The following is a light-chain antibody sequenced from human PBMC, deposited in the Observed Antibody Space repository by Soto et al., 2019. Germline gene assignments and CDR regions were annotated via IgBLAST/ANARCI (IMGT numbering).Light chain of an antibody. J-gene: IGKJ1*01. CDR2: GAS. V-gene: IGKV3-11*01. Sequence: EIVLTQSPATLSLSPGERATLSCRASQSIGIYLAWYRQKPGQAPRLLIYGASNRATGIPARFSGSGSGTDFTLTISSLQSEDFTIYYCQQRSNWPPWTFGQGTKVDIK. CDR1: QSIGIY. CDR3: QQRSNWPPWT.